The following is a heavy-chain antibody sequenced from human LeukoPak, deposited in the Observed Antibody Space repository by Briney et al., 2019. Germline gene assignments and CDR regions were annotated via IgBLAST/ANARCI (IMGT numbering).Heavy chain of an antibody. CDR3: ARGFSSGWYPDAFDI. Sequence: SGGSLRLSCAASGFTFSSYAMSWVRQAPGKGLEWVSAISGSGGSTYYADSVKGRFTISRDNSKNTLYLQMNSLRAEDTAVYCCARGFSSGWYPDAFDIWGQGAMVTVSS. CDR1: GFTFSSYA. J-gene: IGHJ3*02. V-gene: IGHV3-23*01. D-gene: IGHD6-19*01. CDR2: ISGSGGST.